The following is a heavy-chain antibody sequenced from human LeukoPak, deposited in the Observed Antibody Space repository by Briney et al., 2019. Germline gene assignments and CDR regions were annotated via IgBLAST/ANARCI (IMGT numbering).Heavy chain of an antibody. J-gene: IGHJ4*02. CDR2: IYYSGST. Sequence: LSLTCTVSGGSISSGDYHWSWIRQPPGKGLEWIGYIYYSGSTYYNPSLKSRVTISVDTSKNQFSLKLSSVTAADTAVYYCARGREVPAAPFFDYWGQGTLVTVSS. CDR3: ARGREVPAAPFFDY. D-gene: IGHD2-2*01. CDR1: GGSISSGDYH. V-gene: IGHV4-30-4*01.